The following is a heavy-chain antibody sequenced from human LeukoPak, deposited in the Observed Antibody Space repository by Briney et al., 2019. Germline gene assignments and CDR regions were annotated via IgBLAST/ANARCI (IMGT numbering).Heavy chain of an antibody. V-gene: IGHV3-11*01. D-gene: IGHD6-13*01. CDR2: ISSSGSTI. CDR3: ARARLAAAVPFDY. CDR1: GFTFSDYY. Sequence: GGSLRLSCAASGFTFSDYYMSWIRQAPGKGLEWVSYISSSGSTIYYADSVKGRFTISRDNAKNSLYLQMNSLRAEDTAVYYCARARLAAAVPFDYWGQGTLVTVSS. J-gene: IGHJ4*02.